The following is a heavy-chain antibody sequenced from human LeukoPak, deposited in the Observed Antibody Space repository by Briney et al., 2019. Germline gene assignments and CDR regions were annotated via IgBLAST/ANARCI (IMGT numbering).Heavy chain of an antibody. CDR3: ARATGYSSSWAPFEY. J-gene: IGHJ4*02. CDR1: GYTFTSYG. D-gene: IGHD6-13*01. CDR2: INPSGGST. Sequence: ASVKVSCKASGYTFTSYGISWVRQAPGQGLEWMGIINPSGGSTSYAQKFQGRVTMTRDMSTSTVYMELSSLRYEDTAVYYCARATGYSSSWAPFEYWGQGILVTVSS. V-gene: IGHV1-46*01.